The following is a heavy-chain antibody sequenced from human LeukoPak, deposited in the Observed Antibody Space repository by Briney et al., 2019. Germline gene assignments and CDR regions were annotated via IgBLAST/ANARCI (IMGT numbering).Heavy chain of an antibody. D-gene: IGHD3-22*01. V-gene: IGHV3-43*02. Sequence: GXXRLSCAASGFTFDDYAMHWVRQAPGKGLEWVSLISGDGGSTYYADSVKGRFTISRDNSKNSLYLQMNSLRTEDTALYYCAKDTYYYDSSGYPAMDVWGKGTTVTVSS. J-gene: IGHJ6*03. CDR1: GFTFDDYA. CDR3: AKDTYYYDSSGYPAMDV. CDR2: ISGDGGST.